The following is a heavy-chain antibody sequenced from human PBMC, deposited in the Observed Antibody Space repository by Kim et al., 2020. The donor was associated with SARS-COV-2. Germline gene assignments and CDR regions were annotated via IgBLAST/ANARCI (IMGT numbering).Heavy chain of an antibody. Sequence: SETLSLTCIVSGGPMNSGGQFWSWIRQRPGKGLEWIGYTSYVVTPDYSPSIKSRVVIEADTNKNQISLQLSSMTAADAAVYYCARVSSYWKIGYAFAIWG. CDR3: ARVSSYWKIGYAFAI. J-gene: IGHJ3*02. CDR1: GGPMNSGGQF. D-gene: IGHD1-1*01. CDR2: TSYVVTP. V-gene: IGHV4-30-4*08.